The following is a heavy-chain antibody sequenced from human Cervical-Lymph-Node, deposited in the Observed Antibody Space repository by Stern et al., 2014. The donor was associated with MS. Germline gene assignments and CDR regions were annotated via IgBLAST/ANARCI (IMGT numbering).Heavy chain of an antibody. D-gene: IGHD3-22*01. CDR2: IYPADSDT. CDR1: GYTFSNFW. J-gene: IGHJ3*01. CDR3: VRRRDSAGYDTFDL. V-gene: IGHV5-51*01. Sequence: EVQLVESVAEVKKPGESLKISCRTSGYTFSNFWIGWVRQMPGKGLEWMGVIYPADSDTTYSPSFQGQVTISADESISTAYLQWRSLKASDTAMYYCVRRRDSAGYDTFDLWGQGTMLIVSS.